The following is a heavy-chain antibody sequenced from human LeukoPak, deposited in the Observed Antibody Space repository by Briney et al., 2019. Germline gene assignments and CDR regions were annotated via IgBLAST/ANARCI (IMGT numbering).Heavy chain of an antibody. V-gene: IGHV4-34*01. CDR1: GGSFSGYY. Sequence: ASETLSITCAVYGGSFSGYYWSWIRQPPGKGLEWIGEINHSGSTNYNPSLKSRVTISVDTSKNQFSLKLSSVTAADTAVYYCARPSLGYCSGGSCYSGAFDIWGQGTMVTVSS. J-gene: IGHJ3*02. CDR3: ARPSLGYCSGGSCYSGAFDI. CDR2: INHSGST. D-gene: IGHD2-15*01.